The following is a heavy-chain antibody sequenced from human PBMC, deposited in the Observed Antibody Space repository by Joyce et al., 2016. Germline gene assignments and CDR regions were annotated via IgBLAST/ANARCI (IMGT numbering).Heavy chain of an antibody. J-gene: IGHJ2*01. D-gene: IGHD5-24*01. V-gene: IGHV1-2*02. CDR3: ARQRRYFDL. CDR1: RDTFTDFY. Sequence: QVQLVQSGAEVKKPGASVKVSCKASRDTFTDFYIHWMRQTTGQGLEWMGWISPNTGGTNYAQKFQGRVTMTRDTSISTAYMELSRLRSDDTAVYYCARQRRYFDLWGRGTLVAVSS. CDR2: ISPNTGGT.